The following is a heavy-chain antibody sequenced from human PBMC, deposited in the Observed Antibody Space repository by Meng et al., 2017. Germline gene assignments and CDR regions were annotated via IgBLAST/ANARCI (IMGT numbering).Heavy chain of an antibody. J-gene: IGHJ4*02. V-gene: IGHV3-7*01. CDR1: GFTFSSYW. CDR2: IKQDGSEK. D-gene: IGHD6-19*01. Sequence: GESLKISCAASGFTFSSYWMSWVRQAPGKGLEWVANIKQDGSEKYYVDSVKGRFTISRDNAKNSLYLQMNSLRAEDTAVYYCARVSQQWLPILYYFDYWGQGTVVTVSS. CDR3: ARVSQQWLPILYYFDY.